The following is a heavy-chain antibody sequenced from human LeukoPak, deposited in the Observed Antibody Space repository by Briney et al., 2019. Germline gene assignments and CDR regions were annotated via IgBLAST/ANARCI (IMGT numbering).Heavy chain of an antibody. J-gene: IGHJ3*02. Sequence: SETLSLTCAVYGYSISSGYYWGWIRQPPGKGLEWIGSIYHSGSTYYNPSLKSRVTISVDTSKNQFSLKLSSVTAADTAVYYCAAPQVGATMDDAFDIWGQGTMVTVSS. CDR3: AAPQVGATMDDAFDI. CDR2: IYHSGST. D-gene: IGHD1-26*01. V-gene: IGHV4-38-2*01. CDR1: GYSISSGYY.